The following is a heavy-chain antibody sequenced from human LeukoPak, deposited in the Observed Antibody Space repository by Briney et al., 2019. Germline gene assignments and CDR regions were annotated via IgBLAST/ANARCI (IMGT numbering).Heavy chain of an antibody. D-gene: IGHD6-6*01. CDR3: ARHKRGSSTDWFDP. CDR1: GGSISSDY. J-gene: IGHJ5*02. CDR2: IYYTGTT. Sequence: SETLSLTCTVSGGSISSDYRSWIRQPPGKGLEWIGIYYTGTTKYNPSLKSRVSISIDTSKNQFSLKLSSVTAADTAMYYCARHKRGSSTDWFDPWGQGTLVTVSA. V-gene: IGHV4-59*08.